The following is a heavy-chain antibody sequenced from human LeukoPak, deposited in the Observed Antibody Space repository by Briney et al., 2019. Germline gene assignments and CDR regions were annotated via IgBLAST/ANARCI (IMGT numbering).Heavy chain of an antibody. D-gene: IGHD6-6*01. J-gene: IGHJ4*02. CDR1: GFTFSSYG. Sequence: PGGSLRLSCAASGFTFSSYGMHWVRQAPGKGLEWVAFIRYDGSNKYYADSVKGRFTISRDNSKNTLYLQMNSLRAEDTAVYYCAKNLHKTEYSTPTADYWGQGTLVTVSS. CDR3: AKNLHKTEYSTPTADY. V-gene: IGHV3-30*02. CDR2: IRYDGSNK.